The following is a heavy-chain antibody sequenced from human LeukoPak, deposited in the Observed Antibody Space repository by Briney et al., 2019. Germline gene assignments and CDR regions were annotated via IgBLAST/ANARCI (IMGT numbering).Heavy chain of an antibody. CDR3: ARVQSNYGYYYYYAMDV. CDR1: GGSFSGYY. CDR2: INHSGST. Sequence: PSETLSLTCAVYGGSFSGYYWSWIRQPPGNGLEWIGEINHSGSTNYNPSLKSRVTISVDTSKNQFSLKLSSVTAADTAVYYCARVQSNYGYYYYYAMDVWGQGTTVTVSS. D-gene: IGHD4-4*01. J-gene: IGHJ6*02. V-gene: IGHV4-34*01.